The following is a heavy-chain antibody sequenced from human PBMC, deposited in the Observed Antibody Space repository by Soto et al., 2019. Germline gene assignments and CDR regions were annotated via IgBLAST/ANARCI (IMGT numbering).Heavy chain of an antibody. D-gene: IGHD4-17*01. V-gene: IGHV3-23*01. J-gene: IGHJ4*02. CDR2: ISGSGGST. CDR3: AKMTTAPPGYFDY. CDR1: GFTFSSYA. Sequence: GGSLRLSCAASGFTFSSYAMSWVRQAPGKGLEWVSAISGSGGSTYYADSVKGRFTISRDNSKNTLYLQMNSLRAEDTAVYNCAKMTTAPPGYFDYWGQGTTVTVSS.